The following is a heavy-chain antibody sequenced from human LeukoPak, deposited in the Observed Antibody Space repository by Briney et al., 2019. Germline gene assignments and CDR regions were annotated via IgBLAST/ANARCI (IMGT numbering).Heavy chain of an antibody. Sequence: SETLSLTCTVSGDSISSGGYYWSWIRQPPGKGLEWIGYIYHSGSTNYNPSLKSRVTISVDTSKNQFSLKLSSVTAADTAVYYCARGSYDYVWGSYRPVPARYYFDYWGQGTLVTVSS. V-gene: IGHV4-30-2*01. CDR1: GDSISSGGYY. CDR2: IYHSGST. J-gene: IGHJ4*02. CDR3: ARGSYDYVWGSYRPVPARYYFDY. D-gene: IGHD3-16*02.